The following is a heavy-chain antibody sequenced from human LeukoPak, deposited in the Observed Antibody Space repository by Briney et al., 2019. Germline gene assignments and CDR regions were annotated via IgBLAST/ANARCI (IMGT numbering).Heavy chain of an antibody. CDR1: GFRLDNYW. CDR3: ARWSHVSGRWFLDN. V-gene: IGHV3-7*05. D-gene: IGHD3-10*01. J-gene: IGHJ4*02. CDR2: INEHGSKI. Sequence: PGGSLRLSCEASGFRLDNYWMTWVRQAPGKGLEWLADINEHGSKIYSLDSVKGRFTISRDNAKNSLSLQLNTLSAEDTAVYYCARWSHVSGRWFLDNWGRGTLVSVSS.